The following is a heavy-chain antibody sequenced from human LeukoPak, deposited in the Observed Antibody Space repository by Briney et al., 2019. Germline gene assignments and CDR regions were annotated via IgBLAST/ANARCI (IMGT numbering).Heavy chain of an antibody. J-gene: IGHJ4*02. CDR1: GYTFTGYY. V-gene: IGHV1-2*02. D-gene: IGHD5-18*01. Sequence: ASVKVSCKASGYTFTGYYLHWVRQAPGQGLEWMGWINPNSGGTNYAQKFQGRVTMTGDTSISTAYIELSRLSSDDTAIYYCAGRPDTAVVAIFDYWGQGTLVTVSS. CDR3: AGRPDTAVVAIFDY. CDR2: INPNSGGT.